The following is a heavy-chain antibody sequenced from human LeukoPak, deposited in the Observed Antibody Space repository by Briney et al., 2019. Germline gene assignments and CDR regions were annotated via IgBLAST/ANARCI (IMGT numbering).Heavy chain of an antibody. CDR2: INPSGGST. J-gene: IGHJ4*02. V-gene: IGHV1-46*01. CDR3: ARDQEYYDFWSAPNY. D-gene: IGHD3-3*01. Sequence: ASVKVSCKASEYTFTSYYMHWVRQAPGQGLEWMGIINPSGGSTSYAQKFQGRVTMTRDTSTSTVYMELSSLRSEDTAVYYCARDQEYYDFWSAPNYWGQGTLVTVSS. CDR1: EYTFTSYY.